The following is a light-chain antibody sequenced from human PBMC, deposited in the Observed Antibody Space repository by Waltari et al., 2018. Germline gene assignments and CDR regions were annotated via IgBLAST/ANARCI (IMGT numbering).Light chain of an antibody. J-gene: IGLJ1*01. CDR3: CSYAGRGTYV. CDR1: TSDVGSYDL. Sequence: QSALTQPASVSGTPGQSITISCSGTTSDVGSYDLVSWYQQPPGEAPKLLICEVFKRPPDTSRRFSGAKSGSTASLTISGLQPEDEADYYCCSYAGRGTYVFGSGTKVTVL. CDR2: EVF. V-gene: IGLV2-23*02.